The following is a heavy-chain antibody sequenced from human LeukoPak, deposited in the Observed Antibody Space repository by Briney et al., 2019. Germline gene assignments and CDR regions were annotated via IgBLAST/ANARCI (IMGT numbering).Heavy chain of an antibody. V-gene: IGHV1-2*02. D-gene: IGHD2-2*02. CDR3: ARGSRLSAIEDWFDP. CDR1: GYTFTAYY. J-gene: IGHJ5*02. Sequence: GASVKVSCKASGYTFTAYYMHWVRLAPGQGLEWMGWITPNSGGTKYAQRFQGRVTMTRDTSISTAYMELSGLRSDDTAVYYCARGSRLSAIEDWFDPWGQGTLVTVSS. CDR2: ITPNSGGT.